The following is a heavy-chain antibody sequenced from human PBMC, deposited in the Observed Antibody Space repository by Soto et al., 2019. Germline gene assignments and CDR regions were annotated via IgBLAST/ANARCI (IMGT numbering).Heavy chain of an antibody. CDR2: ISAYNGNT. Sequence: QVQLVQSGAEVKKPGASVKVSCKASGHTFTSYGISWVRQAPGQGLEWMGWISAYNGNTNYAQKLQGRVTMTTDTSTSTADMELRSLTSDDTAMYYCARAAWFAVRGVNTPLIDYWGQGTLVTVSS. J-gene: IGHJ4*02. D-gene: IGHD3-10*01. CDR1: GHTFTSYG. V-gene: IGHV1-18*04. CDR3: ARAAWFAVRGVNTPLIDY.